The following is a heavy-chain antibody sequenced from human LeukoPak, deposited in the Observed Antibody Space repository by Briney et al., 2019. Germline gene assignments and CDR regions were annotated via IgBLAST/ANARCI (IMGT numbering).Heavy chain of an antibody. V-gene: IGHV3-74*01. CDR3: ARRDYFDY. CDR2: INSDGSST. J-gene: IGHJ4*02. CDR1: GSTLSSYW. Sequence: PGGSLRLSCAAPGSTLSSYWMHWVRQTPGKGLVWVSRINSDGSSTYYADSVKGRFTISRDNAKNTLYLQVNSLRAEDTAVYYCARRDYFDYWGQGTLVTVSS.